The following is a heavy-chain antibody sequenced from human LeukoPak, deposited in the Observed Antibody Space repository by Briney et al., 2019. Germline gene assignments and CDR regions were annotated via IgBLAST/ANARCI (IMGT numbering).Heavy chain of an antibody. J-gene: IGHJ3*02. CDR3: AKDRISPTTVRPFDI. Sequence: GGSLRLSCAASGFTFSSYAMSWVRQAPGKGLEWVSAISGSGDSTYYADSVKGRFTISRDNSKNTLYLQMNSLRAEDTAVYYCAKDRISPTTVRPFDIWGQGTMVTVSS. V-gene: IGHV3-23*01. CDR2: ISGSGDST. CDR1: GFTFSSYA. D-gene: IGHD4-11*01.